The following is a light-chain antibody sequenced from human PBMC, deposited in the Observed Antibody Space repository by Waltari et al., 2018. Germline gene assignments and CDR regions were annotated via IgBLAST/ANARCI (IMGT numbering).Light chain of an antibody. J-gene: IGLJ2*01. CDR1: TGAVTSGHY. CDR2: DTS. Sequence: QAVVTQEPSVTVSPVGTVTLTCGSTTGAVTSGHYPYWFQQKPGQAPRTLIFDTSHRHFWTPARFSGSLLGGKAALTLSGAQAEDEAEYYCLLSYNDVRSVFGGGTKLTVL. V-gene: IGLV7-46*01. CDR3: LLSYNDVRSV.